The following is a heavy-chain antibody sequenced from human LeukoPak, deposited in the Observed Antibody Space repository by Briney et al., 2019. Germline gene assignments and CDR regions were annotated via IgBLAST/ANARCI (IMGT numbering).Heavy chain of an antibody. CDR3: ARAVWYGSGSFNWFDP. Sequence: PSETLSLTCTVSGGSISSYYWSWIRQPPGKGLEWIGYIYYSGSTNYNPSLKSRVTISVDTSKNQFSLKLSSVTAADTAVYYCARAVWYGSGSFNWFDPWGQGTLVTVSS. V-gene: IGHV4-59*01. D-gene: IGHD3-10*01. J-gene: IGHJ5*02. CDR1: GGSISSYY. CDR2: IYYSGST.